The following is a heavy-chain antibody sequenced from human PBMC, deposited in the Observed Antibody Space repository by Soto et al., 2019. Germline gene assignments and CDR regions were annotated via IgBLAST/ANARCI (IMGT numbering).Heavy chain of an antibody. CDR1: GFTFSPYE. CDR2: ISSTGSGT. V-gene: IGHV3-48*03. J-gene: IGHJ4*02. CDR3: ARDIASRRFDQ. D-gene: IGHD6-13*01. Sequence: PGESLKISCAASGFTFSPYEMHWVRQAPGKGLEWISYISSTGSGTHYADSVKGRFTMSRDNTKNSVSLQMSSLRAEDTAVYYCARDIASRRFDQWGQGTVVTVSS.